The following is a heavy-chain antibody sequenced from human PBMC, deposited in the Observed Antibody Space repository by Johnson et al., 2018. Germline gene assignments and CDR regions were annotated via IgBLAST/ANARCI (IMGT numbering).Heavy chain of an antibody. CDR3: ARGRRKNMVRRTTNLYLDQYHDYMDV. V-gene: IGHV4-34*01. Sequence: QVQLQQWGAGLLKPSETLSLTCAVYGGSFSGYYWSWIRQPPGKGLEWIGEINHSGSTNYNPSLKGRVTMSLHTSKNQFSLKLTSVTAADTAVYFWARGRRKNMVRRTTNLYLDQYHDYMDVWDKGTTVTVSS. CDR2: INHSGST. J-gene: IGHJ6*03. D-gene: IGHD3-10*01. CDR1: GGSFSGYY.